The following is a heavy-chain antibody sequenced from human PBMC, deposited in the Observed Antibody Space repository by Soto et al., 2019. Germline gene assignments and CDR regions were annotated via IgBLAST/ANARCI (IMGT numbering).Heavy chain of an antibody. V-gene: IGHV4-30-2*01. CDR3: ARGMTTVTTLDY. CDR1: GGSISSGGYS. CDR2: IYHSGST. J-gene: IGHJ4*02. D-gene: IGHD4-17*01. Sequence: QLQLQESGSGLVKPSQTLSLTCAVSGGSISSGGYSWSWIRQPPGKGLEWIGYIYHSGSTYYNPSLKSRVXTXVXXSKKQFSLKLSSVTAADTAVYYCARGMTTVTTLDYWGQGTLVTVSS.